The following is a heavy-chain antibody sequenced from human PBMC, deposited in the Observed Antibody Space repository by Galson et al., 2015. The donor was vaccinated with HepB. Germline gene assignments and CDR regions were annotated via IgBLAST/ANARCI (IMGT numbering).Heavy chain of an antibody. V-gene: IGHV3-21*01. J-gene: IGHJ4*02. CDR3: ARVFQFLEWLSYDY. Sequence: SLRLSCAASGFTFSSYSMNWVRQAPGKGLEWVSSISSSSSYIYYADSVEGRFTISRDNAKNSLYLQMNSLRAEDTAVYYCARVFQFLEWLSYDYWGQGTLVTVSS. CDR2: ISSSSSYI. D-gene: IGHD3-3*01. CDR1: GFTFSSYS.